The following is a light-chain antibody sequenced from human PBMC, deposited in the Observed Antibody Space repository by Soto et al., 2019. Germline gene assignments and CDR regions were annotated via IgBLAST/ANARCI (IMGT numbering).Light chain of an antibody. Sequence: QSVLTQPASVSGSPGQSITISCTGTSSDVGVYNFVSWYQQHPGKAPKLMIYEVTYRPSGVSNRFSGSKSGNTASLTISGLQAEDEADYYCSSYKTSSTYVFGTGTKVTVL. CDR1: SSDVGVYNF. V-gene: IGLV2-14*01. J-gene: IGLJ1*01. CDR3: SSYKTSSTYV. CDR2: EVT.